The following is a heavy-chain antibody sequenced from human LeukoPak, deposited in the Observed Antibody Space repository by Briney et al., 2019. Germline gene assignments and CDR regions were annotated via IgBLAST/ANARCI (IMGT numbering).Heavy chain of an antibody. J-gene: IGHJ4*02. CDR2: ISSGGSYI. CDR3: ARVECSGGSCYSGL. CDR1: GFTFSSYS. V-gene: IGHV3-21*01. D-gene: IGHD2-15*01. Sequence: GGSLRLSCAASGFTFSSYSMNWARQAPGKGLEWVSSISSGGSYIYYADSVKGRFTISRDNAQNSLYLQLNSLRPEDTAVYYCARVECSGGSCYSGLWGQGTLVTVSS.